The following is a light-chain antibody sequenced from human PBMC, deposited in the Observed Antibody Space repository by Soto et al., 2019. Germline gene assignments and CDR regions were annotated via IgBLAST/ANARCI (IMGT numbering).Light chain of an antibody. V-gene: IGKV1-5*01. CDR1: HSIRDC. Sequence: DILMTQSPSTLSASVGDSLTITCRASHSIRDCLAWYQQKPGKAPHLLLYDASNVESGVPSRFSGSGSGTEFTLTISSLRPDDFATYYCQQYESYSLTFGGGTRVEIK. J-gene: IGKJ4*01. CDR3: QQYESYSLT. CDR2: DAS.